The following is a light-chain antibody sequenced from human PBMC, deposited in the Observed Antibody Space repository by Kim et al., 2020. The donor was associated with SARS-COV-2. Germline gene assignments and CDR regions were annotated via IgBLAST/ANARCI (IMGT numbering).Light chain of an antibody. CDR2: ANT. J-gene: IGLJ2*01. Sequence: RVTISCLGSTSNIGAGFDVHWYQQFPGPAPKLLIYANTNRPSGVPDRFSASKSGTAAFLAITGLQAEDEAAYYCQSFDSGLSGVVFGGGTMLTVL. V-gene: IGLV1-40*01. CDR1: TSNIGAGFD. CDR3: QSFDSGLSGVV.